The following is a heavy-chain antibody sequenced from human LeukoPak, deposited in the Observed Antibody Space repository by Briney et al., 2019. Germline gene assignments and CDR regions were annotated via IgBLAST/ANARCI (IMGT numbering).Heavy chain of an antibody. J-gene: IGHJ4*02. CDR1: GLTFSNYW. Sequence: GGSLRLSCAASGLTFSNYWMDWVRQAPGKGLEWVANIKQDGSEKNYVDSVKGRFIISRDNSKNTLYLRMNSLRADDTAAYYCAKGGKWDVPPFDYWGQGTLVTVSS. CDR2: IKQDGSEK. D-gene: IGHD1-26*01. CDR3: AKGGKWDVPPFDY. V-gene: IGHV3-7*03.